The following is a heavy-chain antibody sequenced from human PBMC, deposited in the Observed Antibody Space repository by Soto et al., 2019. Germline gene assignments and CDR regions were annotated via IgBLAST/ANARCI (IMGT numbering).Heavy chain of an antibody. CDR1: GYIFVNYG. V-gene: IGHV1-18*01. Sequence: QVQVVQSGDEVKKPGASVNVSCKASGYIFVNYGIAWVRQAPGQGLEWMGWISPYNGNTHYATKVQGRLTMTTDTSTSTAYMDLGSLTSDDTAVYYCAMVDNYVTPTPQDVWGQGTTVTVSS. J-gene: IGHJ6*02. D-gene: IGHD3-16*01. CDR3: AMVDNYVTPTPQDV. CDR2: ISPYNGNT.